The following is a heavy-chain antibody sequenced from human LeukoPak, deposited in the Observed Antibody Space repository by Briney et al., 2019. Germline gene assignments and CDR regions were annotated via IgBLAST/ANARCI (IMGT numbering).Heavy chain of an antibody. CDR3: ARVTGYMIEGYFDY. CDR2: IYYSGST. V-gene: IGHV4-59*01. J-gene: IGHJ4*02. CDR1: GGSISSYY. D-gene: IGHD3-22*01. Sequence: SSETLSLTCIVSGGSISSYYWSWIRQPPGKGLEWIGYIYYSGSTNYNPSLKSRVTISVDTSKNQFSLKLRSVTAADTAVYYCARVTGYMIEGYFDYWGQGTLVTVSS.